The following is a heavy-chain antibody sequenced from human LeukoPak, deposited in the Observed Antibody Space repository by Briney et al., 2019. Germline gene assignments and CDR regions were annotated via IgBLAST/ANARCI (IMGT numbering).Heavy chain of an antibody. CDR1: GGSFSGYY. CDR2: INHSGST. CDR3: ASEGYSYGLPDY. J-gene: IGHJ4*02. V-gene: IGHV4-34*01. D-gene: IGHD5-18*01. Sequence: SETLSLTCAVYGGSFSGYYWSWTRQPPGKGLEWIGEINHSGSTNYNPSLKSRVTISVDTSKNQFSLKLSSVTAADTAVYYCASEGYSYGLPDYWGQGTLVTVSS.